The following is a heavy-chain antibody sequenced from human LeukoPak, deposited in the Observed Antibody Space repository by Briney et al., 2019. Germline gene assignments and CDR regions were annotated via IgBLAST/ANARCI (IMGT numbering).Heavy chain of an antibody. D-gene: IGHD2-15*01. V-gene: IGHV3-30*18. CDR2: ISYDGSNK. Sequence: PGRSLRLSCAASGFTFSSYGMHWVRQAPGKGLEWVAVISYDGSNKYYADSVKGRFTIPRDNSKNTLYLQMNSLRAEDTAVYYCAKLGACSGGSCSELVDYWGQGTLVTVSS. CDR3: AKLGACSGGSCSELVDY. J-gene: IGHJ4*02. CDR1: GFTFSSYG.